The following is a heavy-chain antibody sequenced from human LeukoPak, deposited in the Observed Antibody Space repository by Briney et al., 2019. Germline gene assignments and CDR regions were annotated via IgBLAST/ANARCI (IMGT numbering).Heavy chain of an antibody. CDR2: ISYDGSNK. V-gene: IGHV3-30*18. CDR3: AKGLLKYYYDSSPFDY. Sequence: GGSLRLSCAASGFTFSSYGMHWVRQAPGKGLEWVAVISYDGSNKYYADSVKGRFTISRDNSKNTLYLQMNSLRAEDTAVYYCAKGLLKYYYDSSPFDYWGQGTLVTVSS. CDR1: GFTFSSYG. D-gene: IGHD3-22*01. J-gene: IGHJ4*02.